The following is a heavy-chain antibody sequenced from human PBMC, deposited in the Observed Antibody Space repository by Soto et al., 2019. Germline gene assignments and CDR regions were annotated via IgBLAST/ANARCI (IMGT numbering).Heavy chain of an antibody. V-gene: IGHV4-34*01. CDR3: ARTVVPAAPIDY. D-gene: IGHD2-2*01. Sequence: PSETLSLTCAVYGGSFSGYYWSWIRQPPGKGLERIGEINHSGSTNYNPSLKSRVTISVDTSKNQFSLKLSSVTAADTAVYYCARTVVPAAPIDYWGQGTRVTVSS. J-gene: IGHJ4*02. CDR2: INHSGST. CDR1: GGSFSGYY.